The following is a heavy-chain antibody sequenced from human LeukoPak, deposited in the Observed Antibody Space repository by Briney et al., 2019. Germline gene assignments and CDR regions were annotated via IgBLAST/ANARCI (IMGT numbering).Heavy chain of an antibody. J-gene: IGHJ4*02. V-gene: IGHV1-69*13. CDR3: ARDERFGELIDY. CDR1: GGSFSSYD. Sequence: GASVKVSCKAAGGSFSSYDISWVRQAPGQGLEWMGGIIPIFGTANYAQKFQGRVTITADESTSTAYMELSSLRSEDTAVYYCARDERFGELIDYWGQGTLVTVSS. CDR2: IIPIFGTA. D-gene: IGHD3-10*01.